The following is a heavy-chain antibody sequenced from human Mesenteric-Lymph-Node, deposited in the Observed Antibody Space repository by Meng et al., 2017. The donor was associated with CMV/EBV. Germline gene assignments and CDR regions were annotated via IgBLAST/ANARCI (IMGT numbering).Heavy chain of an antibody. CDR1: GGSISSGDYY. CDR2: IYYSGST. Sequence: SETLSLTCTVSGGSISSGDYYWSWIRQPPGKGLEWIGYIYYSGSTYYNPSLKSRVTISVDTSKNQFSLKLSSVTAADTAVYYCARPSGYCSSTSCRRDAFDIWGQGTMVTVSS. V-gene: IGHV4-30-4*08. D-gene: IGHD2-2*03. J-gene: IGHJ3*02. CDR3: ARPSGYCSSTSCRRDAFDI.